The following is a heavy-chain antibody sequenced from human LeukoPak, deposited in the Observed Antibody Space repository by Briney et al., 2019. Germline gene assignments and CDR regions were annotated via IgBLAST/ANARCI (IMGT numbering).Heavy chain of an antibody. CDR1: GFTVSSNY. J-gene: IGHJ3*02. D-gene: IGHD6-13*01. CDR3: ARGAGCSWPRGGAFDI. V-gene: IGHV3-53*01. CDR2: IYSGGST. Sequence: GGSLRLSCAASGFTVSSNYMSWVRQAPGKGLEWVSVIYSGGSTYYADSVKGRFTISRDNSKNTLYLQMNSLRAEDTAVYYCARGAGCSWPRGGAFDIWGQGTMVTVSS.